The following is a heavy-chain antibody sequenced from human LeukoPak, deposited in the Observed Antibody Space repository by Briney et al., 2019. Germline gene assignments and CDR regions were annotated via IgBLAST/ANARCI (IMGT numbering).Heavy chain of an antibody. D-gene: IGHD1-26*01. CDR3: ARAPGVGGKRMKNYNYYYYMDV. Sequence: PGGSLRLSCAASGFTFSSYWMHWVRQAPGKGLVWVSRINSDGSSTSYADSVKGRFTVSRDNAKNSLYLQMNSLRAEDTALYYCARAPGVGGKRMKNYNYYYYMDVWGKGTTVTVSS. J-gene: IGHJ6*03. CDR2: INSDGSST. V-gene: IGHV3-74*01. CDR1: GFTFSSYW.